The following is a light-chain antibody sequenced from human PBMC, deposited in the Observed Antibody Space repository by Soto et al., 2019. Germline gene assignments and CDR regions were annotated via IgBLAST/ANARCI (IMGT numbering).Light chain of an antibody. Sequence: QSALTQPRSVSGSPGQSVTISCTGTSSDVGGYNHVSWYQQYPGKAPELMIYDVTKRPSGVPDRFSGSKSGNTASLTISGLQAEDEADYYCCSYAGTYTYVFGTGTKVTVL. CDR1: SSDVGGYNH. V-gene: IGLV2-11*01. CDR3: CSYAGTYTYV. CDR2: DVT. J-gene: IGLJ1*01.